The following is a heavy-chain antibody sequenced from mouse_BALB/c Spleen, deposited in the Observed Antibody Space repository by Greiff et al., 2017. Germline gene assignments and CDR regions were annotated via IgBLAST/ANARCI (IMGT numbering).Heavy chain of an antibody. V-gene: IGHV1-54*01. CDR1: GYAFTNYL. Sequence: VQLQQSGAELVRPGPSVKVSCKASGYAFTNYLIEWVKQRPGQGLEWIGVINPGSGGTNYNEKFKGKATLTADKSSSTAYMQLSSLTSDDSAVYCCARDGYSYYFDYWGQGTTLTVSS. CDR3: ARDGYSYYFDY. D-gene: IGHD2-3*01. CDR2: INPGSGGT. J-gene: IGHJ2*01.